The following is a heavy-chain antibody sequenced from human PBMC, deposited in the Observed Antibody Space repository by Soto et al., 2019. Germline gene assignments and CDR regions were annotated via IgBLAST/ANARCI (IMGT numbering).Heavy chain of an antibody. CDR3: ARGRGVVMPAGTPDAFDV. Sequence: ASVKVSCKASGYIFNKYGFNWVRQAPGQGLEWMGRISAFNGYTNFAQKFQGRVTLTTDTSTNTAYMELSSLRSDDTAIYYCARGRGVVMPAGTPDAFDVWDQGTMVTVS. CDR1: GYIFNKYG. J-gene: IGHJ3*01. CDR2: ISAFNGYT. D-gene: IGHD2-21*01. V-gene: IGHV1-18*01.